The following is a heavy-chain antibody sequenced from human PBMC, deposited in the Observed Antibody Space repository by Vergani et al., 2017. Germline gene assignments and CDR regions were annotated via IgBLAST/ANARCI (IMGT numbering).Heavy chain of an antibody. CDR2: IYNSGNG. CDR3: ARAKYYSDSTSHFRGRYFDV. Sequence: QMQLQESGPGLVKASETLSLTCTVSGDSIISRSYYWGWIRQPPGKGREWIGSIYNSGNGDSSSSLKSRVTISADTSKNQFSLRLTSLTAADTAVYYCARAKYYSDSTSHFRGRYFDVWGRGTLVTVPS. D-gene: IGHD3-16*01. J-gene: IGHJ2*01. V-gene: IGHV4-39*01. CDR1: GDSIISRSYY.